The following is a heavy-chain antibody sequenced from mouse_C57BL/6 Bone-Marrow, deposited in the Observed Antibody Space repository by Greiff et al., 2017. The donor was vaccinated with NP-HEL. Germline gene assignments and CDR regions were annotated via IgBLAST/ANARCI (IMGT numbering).Heavy chain of an antibody. Sequence: QVQLQQSGAELVKPGASVKLSCKASGYTFTSYWMHWVKQRPGRGLEWIGRIDPKSGGTKYNEKFKSKATLTVDKPSSTAYMQLSSLTSEDSAVYYCARRFYYGNYDYAMDYWGQGTSVTVSS. D-gene: IGHD2-1*01. V-gene: IGHV1-72*01. CDR3: ARRFYYGNYDYAMDY. CDR2: IDPKSGGT. CDR1: GYTFTSYW. J-gene: IGHJ4*01.